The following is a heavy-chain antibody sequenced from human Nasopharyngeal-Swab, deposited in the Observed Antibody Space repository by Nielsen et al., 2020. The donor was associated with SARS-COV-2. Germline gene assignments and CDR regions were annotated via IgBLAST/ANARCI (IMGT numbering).Heavy chain of an antibody. CDR3: ARALDPRRYNWFDP. CDR2: ISSSSSYT. J-gene: IGHJ5*02. D-gene: IGHD6-6*01. Sequence: WIRQPPGKGLEWVSSISSSSSYTYYSDSVKGRFTISRHNSKNTLYLQMNSLRVEDTAVYYCARALDPRRYNWFDPWGQGTLVTVSS. V-gene: IGHV3-21*04.